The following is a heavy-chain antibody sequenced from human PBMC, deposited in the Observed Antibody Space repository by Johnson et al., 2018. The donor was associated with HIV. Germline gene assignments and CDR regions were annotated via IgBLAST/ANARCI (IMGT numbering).Heavy chain of an antibody. CDR1: GFTFSSYA. CDR2: ISYDGSNK. V-gene: IGHV3-30-3*01. Sequence: QVQLVESGGGVVQPGRSLRLSCAASGFTFSSYAMHWVRQAPGKGLEWVAVISYDGSNKYYADSVKGRFTISRDNSKNTLYLQMNSLRAEDAAVYYGAGVDIVAPGLGAFDIWGQGTMVTVSS. CDR3: AGVDIVAPGLGAFDI. D-gene: IGHD5-12*01. J-gene: IGHJ3*02.